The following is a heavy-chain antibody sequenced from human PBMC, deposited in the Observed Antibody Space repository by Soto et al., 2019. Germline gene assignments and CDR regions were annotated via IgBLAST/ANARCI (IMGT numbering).Heavy chain of an antibody. V-gene: IGHV4-30-2*01. CDR3: ARTSYDILTGRLDAFDI. J-gene: IGHJ3*02. CDR2: ISHGGNT. D-gene: IGHD3-9*01. Sequence: QLQLQESGSRLVRPSQTLPLSCTVSGGSINNGGYSWSWLRQPPGKGLEWIGYISHGGNTYYNPSLRSRVIMSIDKSKNHFPLGLKSVTAADTATYYCARTSYDILTGRLDAFDIWGQGTMVTVSS. CDR1: GGSINNGGYS.